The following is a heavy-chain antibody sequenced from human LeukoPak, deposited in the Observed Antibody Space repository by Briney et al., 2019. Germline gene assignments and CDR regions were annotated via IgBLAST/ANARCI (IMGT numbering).Heavy chain of an antibody. CDR1: GASLGSYY. CDR2: ISDTGKT. D-gene: IGHD1-26*01. Sequence: KTSETLSLTCGVSGASLGSYYWDWLRQSPGKGLEWIGYISDTGKTDSNPSLKSRVSISLDMSKKQFSLRLRSVTAADSAVYYCATEYYELFATWGPGILVTV. V-gene: IGHV4-59*01. CDR3: ATEYYELFAT. J-gene: IGHJ4*02.